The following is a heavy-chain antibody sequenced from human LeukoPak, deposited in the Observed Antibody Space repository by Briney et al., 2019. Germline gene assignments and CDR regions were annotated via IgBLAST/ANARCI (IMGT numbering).Heavy chain of an antibody. CDR3: AKDNGRGYSYGYFGY. CDR2: TSGSGGST. Sequence: GGSLGLSCAASGFTFSSYAMSWVRQAPGKGLEWVSATSGSGGSTYYADSVKGRFTISRDNSKNTLYLQMNSLRAEDTAVYYCAKDNGRGYSYGYFGYWGQGTLVTVSS. CDR1: GFTFSSYA. J-gene: IGHJ4*02. D-gene: IGHD5-18*01. V-gene: IGHV3-23*01.